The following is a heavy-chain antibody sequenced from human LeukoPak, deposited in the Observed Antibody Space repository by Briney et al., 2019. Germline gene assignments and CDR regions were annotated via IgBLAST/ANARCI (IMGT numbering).Heavy chain of an antibody. Sequence: GGSLKLSCAASGFTFSGSAMHWVHQASGKGLEWVGRIRSKANSYATAYAASVKGRFTISRDDSKNTAYLQMNSLKTEDTAVYYCTRLAYDYVWRSYRHFDYWGQGTLVTVSS. CDR1: GFTFSGSA. CDR3: TRLAYDYVWRSYRHFDY. CDR2: IRSKANSYAT. V-gene: IGHV3-73*01. D-gene: IGHD3-16*02. J-gene: IGHJ4*02.